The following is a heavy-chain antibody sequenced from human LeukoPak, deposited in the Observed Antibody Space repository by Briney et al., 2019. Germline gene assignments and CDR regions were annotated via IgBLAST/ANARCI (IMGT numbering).Heavy chain of an antibody. V-gene: IGHV4-34*01. Sequence: SETLSLTCAVYGGSFSGYYWSWIRQPPGKGLEWIGEINHSGSTNYNPSLKSRVTISVDTSKNQFSLKLSSVTAADTAVYYCARLKEGYYYYGMDVWGQGTTVTVSS. CDR3: ARLKEGYYYYGMDV. CDR2: INHSGST. J-gene: IGHJ6*02. CDR1: GGSFSGYY.